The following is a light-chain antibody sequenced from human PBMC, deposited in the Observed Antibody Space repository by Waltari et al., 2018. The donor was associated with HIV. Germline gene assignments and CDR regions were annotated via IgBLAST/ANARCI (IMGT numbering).Light chain of an antibody. CDR2: DVS. CDR3: CSYAGSYTLV. V-gene: IGLV2-11*01. Sequence: QSALTQPRSVSGSPGQSVTIPCTGLTRHAAASKHAPWYQQHPGKAPKLMIYDVSKRPSGVPDRFSGSKSGNTASLTISGLQAEDEADYYCCSYAGSYTLVFGGGTKLTVL. CDR1: TRHAAASKH. J-gene: IGLJ3*02.